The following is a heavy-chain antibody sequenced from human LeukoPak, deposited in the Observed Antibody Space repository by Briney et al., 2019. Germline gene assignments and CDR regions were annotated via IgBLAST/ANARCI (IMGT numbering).Heavy chain of an antibody. CDR3: AREPTTFMITFGGVIVNHYFDY. J-gene: IGHJ4*02. V-gene: IGHV3-33*08. CDR2: IWYDGSNK. Sequence: PGGSLRLSCAASGFTFSSYAMSWVRQAPGKGLEWVAVIWYDGSNKYYADSVKGRFTISRDNSKNTLYLQMNSLRAEDTAVYYCAREPTTFMITFGGVIVNHYFDYWGQGTLVTVSS. CDR1: GFTFSSYA. D-gene: IGHD3-16*02.